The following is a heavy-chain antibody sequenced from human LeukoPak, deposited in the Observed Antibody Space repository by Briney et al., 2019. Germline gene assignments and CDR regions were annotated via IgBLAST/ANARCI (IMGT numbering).Heavy chain of an antibody. CDR1: GGSISSYY. D-gene: IGHD3-22*01. J-gene: IGHJ4*02. CDR2: IYHSGST. V-gene: IGHV4-38-2*02. CDR3: ARDHLFYDSSGYYYVDY. Sequence: SETLSLTCTVSGGSISSYYWGWIRQPPGKGLEWIGSIYHSGSTYYNPSLKSRVTISVDTSKNQFSLKLSSVTAADTAVYYCARDHLFYDSSGYYYVDYWGQGTLVTVSS.